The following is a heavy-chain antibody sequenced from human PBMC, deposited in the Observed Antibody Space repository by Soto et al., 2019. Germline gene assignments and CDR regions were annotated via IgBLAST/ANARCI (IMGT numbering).Heavy chain of an antibody. Sequence: SETLSLTCTVSGGSISSSSYYWGWIRQPPGKGLEWIGSIYYSGSTYYNPSLKNRVTISVDTSKNQFSLKLSSVTAAVTAVYYCAKTYSGCYSNWFDPWGQGTLV. CDR2: IYYSGST. D-gene: IGHD1-26*01. CDR1: GGSISSSSYY. CDR3: AKTYSGCYSNWFDP. V-gene: IGHV4-39*01. J-gene: IGHJ5*02.